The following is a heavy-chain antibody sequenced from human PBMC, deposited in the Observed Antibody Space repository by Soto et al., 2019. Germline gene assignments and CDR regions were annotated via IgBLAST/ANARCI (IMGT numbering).Heavy chain of an antibody. J-gene: IGHJ6*02. CDR1: GFAFISYA. D-gene: IGHD1-26*01. V-gene: IGHV3-23*01. CDR2: ISGSGGST. CDR3: AKRAGSFQYYGMDV. Sequence: WGSLRLSCAASGFAFISYAIIFFGHAPVKGLEWVSAISGSGGSTYYADSVKGRFTISRDNSKNTLYLQMNSLRAEDTAVYYCAKRAGSFQYYGMDVWGQGTTVTVSS.